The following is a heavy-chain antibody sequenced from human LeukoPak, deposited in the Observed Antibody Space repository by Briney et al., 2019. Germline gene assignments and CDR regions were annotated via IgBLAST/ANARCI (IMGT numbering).Heavy chain of an antibody. J-gene: IGHJ4*02. CDR1: GGSISIYY. CDR2: INYSGST. CDR3: ARDLELGY. V-gene: IGHV4-59*01. D-gene: IGHD2/OR15-2a*01. Sequence: SETLSLTCTVSGGSISIYYWSWIRQPPGKGLEWIGYINYSGSTNYNPSLKSRVTISVDTSKNQFSLKLTSMTAADTALYYCARDLELGYWGQGTLVTVSS.